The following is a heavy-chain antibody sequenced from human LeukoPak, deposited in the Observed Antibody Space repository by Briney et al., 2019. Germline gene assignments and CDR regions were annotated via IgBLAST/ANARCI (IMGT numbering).Heavy chain of an antibody. Sequence: GGSLILSCVLSGFTFNNIWLTWVRQGPGKGLEWVGRIKSKSDGGTTEYAAPVKGRFTISRDDSKNTLYLQMSNLKTEDTAVYYCAAPNDMLEWWGRGAQVTVSS. CDR3: AAPNDMLEW. V-gene: IGHV3-15*01. J-gene: IGHJ4*02. CDR2: IKSKSDGGTT. CDR1: GFTFNNIW. D-gene: IGHD3-3*01.